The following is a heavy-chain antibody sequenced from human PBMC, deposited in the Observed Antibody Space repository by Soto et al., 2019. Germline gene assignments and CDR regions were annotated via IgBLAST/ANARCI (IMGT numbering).Heavy chain of an antibody. Sequence: EVQLLESGGGLIHPGGSLRLSCAASGFAFSRYAMSWVRQAPGKGLEWVSGISASGGTANLADSVEGRCTISRDNSKSTLYLQMNSLRAEDTAVYYCAKLTYPSDTTGFYYERVSGWIDSWGQGTLVTVSS. CDR1: GFAFSRYA. V-gene: IGHV3-23*01. J-gene: IGHJ5*01. CDR2: ISASGGTA. D-gene: IGHD3-22*01. CDR3: AKLTYPSDTTGFYYERVSGWIDS.